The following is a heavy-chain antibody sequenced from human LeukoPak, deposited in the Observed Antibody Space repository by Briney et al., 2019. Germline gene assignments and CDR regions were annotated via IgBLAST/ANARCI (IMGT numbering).Heavy chain of an antibody. D-gene: IGHD6-13*01. CDR1: GGSISSGSYY. CDR3: ARASSWIRNWFDP. J-gene: IGHJ5*02. V-gene: IGHV4-61*02. CDR2: IYTSGST. Sequence: PSETLSLTCTVSGGSISSGSYYWSWIRQPAGKGLEWIGRIYTSGSTNYNPSLKSRVPISVDTSKNQFSLKLSSVTAADTAVYYCARASSWIRNWFDPWGQGTLVTVSS.